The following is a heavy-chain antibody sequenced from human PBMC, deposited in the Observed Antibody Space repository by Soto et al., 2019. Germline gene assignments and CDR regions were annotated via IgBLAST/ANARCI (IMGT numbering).Heavy chain of an antibody. V-gene: IGHV3-21*01. CDR3: ARDSRIDGGFEY. CDR1: GFTFSNYN. Sequence: GGSLRLSCAASGFTFSNYNMNWVRQAPGKGLEWVSSISSSSSYIYYADSVKGRFTISRDNAKNSLYLQMNSLRAEDTAVYYCARDSRIDGGFEYWGQGTPVTVSS. D-gene: IGHD2-15*01. J-gene: IGHJ4*02. CDR2: ISSSSSYI.